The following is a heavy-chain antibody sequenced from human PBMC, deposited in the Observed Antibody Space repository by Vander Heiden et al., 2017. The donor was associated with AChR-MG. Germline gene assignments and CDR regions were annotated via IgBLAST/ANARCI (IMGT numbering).Heavy chain of an antibody. CDR2: INHSGST. CDR3: ARCTAKVRKGTPRRCYYGMDV. V-gene: IGHV4-34*01. Sequence: QVQLQQWGAGLLKPSETLSLTCAVYGGSFSGYYWSWIRQPPGKGLEWIGEINHSGSTNYNPSLKSRVTISVDTSKNQFSLKLSSVTAADTAVYYCARCTAKVRKGTPRRCYYGMDVWGQGTTVTVSS. J-gene: IGHJ6*02. CDR1: GGSFSGYY.